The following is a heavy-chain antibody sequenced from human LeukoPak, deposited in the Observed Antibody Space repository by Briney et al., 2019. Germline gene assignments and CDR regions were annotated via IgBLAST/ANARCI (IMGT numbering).Heavy chain of an antibody. CDR2: IKQDGSEN. CDR1: GFTFSSYW. D-gene: IGHD2-15*01. V-gene: IGHV3-7*01. J-gene: IGHJ6*03. Sequence: GGSLRLSCAASGFTFSSYWMSWVRQAPGKGVEWVANIKQDGSENYYVDSVKGRFTISRDNAKNSLYLQMNSLRAEDTAVYYCARGWDIVENYYYMDVWGKGTTVTVSS. CDR3: ARGWDIVENYYYMDV.